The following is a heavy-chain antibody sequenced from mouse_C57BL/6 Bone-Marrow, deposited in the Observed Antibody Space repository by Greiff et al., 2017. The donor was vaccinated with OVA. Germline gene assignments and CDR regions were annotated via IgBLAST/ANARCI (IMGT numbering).Heavy chain of an antibody. CDR1: GFTFSDAW. V-gene: IGHV6-6*01. CDR2: IRNKANNHAT. CDR3: TRPLYYGSSYWYFDV. D-gene: IGHD1-1*01. J-gene: IGHJ1*03. Sequence: EVQVVESGGGLVQPGGSMKLSCAASGFTFSDAWMDWVRQSPEKGLEWVAEIRNKANNHATYYAESVKGRFTISRDDSKSSVYLQMNSLRAEDTGIYYCTRPLYYGSSYWYFDVWGTGTTVTVSS.